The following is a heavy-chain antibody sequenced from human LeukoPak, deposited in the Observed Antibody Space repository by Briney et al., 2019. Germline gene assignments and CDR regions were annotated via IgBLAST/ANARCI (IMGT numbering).Heavy chain of an antibody. D-gene: IGHD3-10*01. CDR3: TRSDGYGLVGI. CDR2: IYYSGST. J-gene: IGHJ3*01. CDR1: GGSISSSRYY. V-gene: IGHV4-39*07. Sequence: SETLSLTCTVSGGSISSSRYYWGWIRQPPGRGLEWIGSIYYSGSTYYNPSLKSRVTISLDTSKNHFSLTLSSVTAADTAVYYCTRSDGYGLVGIWGQGTMVTVSS.